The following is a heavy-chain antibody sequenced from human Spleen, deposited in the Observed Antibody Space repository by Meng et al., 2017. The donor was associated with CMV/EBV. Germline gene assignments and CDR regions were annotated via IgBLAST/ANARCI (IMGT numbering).Heavy chain of an antibody. D-gene: IGHD6-13*01. Sequence: GGTLSSNAISWVRQAPGQGLEWMGGIIPIFGTPNYAHKFQGRITITTDESTSTAYMELSSLRSEDTAVYFCARDLAEGIAASGPFDSWGQGTLVTVSS. CDR3: ARDLAEGIAASGPFDS. CDR1: GGTLSSNA. CDR2: IIPIFGTP. J-gene: IGHJ5*01. V-gene: IGHV1-69*05.